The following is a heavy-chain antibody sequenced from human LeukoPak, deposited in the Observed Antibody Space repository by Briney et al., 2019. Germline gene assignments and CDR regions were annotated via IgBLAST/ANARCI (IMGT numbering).Heavy chain of an antibody. CDR1: GFTFSSYE. D-gene: IGHD3-22*01. Sequence: AGGSLRLSCAASGFTFSSYEMNWVRQAPGKGLEWVSYISSSGSTIYYAYSVKGRFTISRDNAKNSLYLQMNSLRAEDTAVYYRAGSGYYYHHAFDIWGQGTMVTVSS. V-gene: IGHV3-48*03. CDR3: AGSGYYYHHAFDI. J-gene: IGHJ3*02. CDR2: ISSSGSTI.